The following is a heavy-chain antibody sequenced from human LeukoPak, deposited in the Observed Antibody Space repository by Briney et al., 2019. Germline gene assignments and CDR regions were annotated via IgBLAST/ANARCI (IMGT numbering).Heavy chain of an antibody. J-gene: IGHJ6*03. CDR2: IYYSGST. CDR1: GGSISSHY. D-gene: IGHD2/OR15-2a*01. CDR3: ARGEVAYYPHYYYMDV. V-gene: IGHV4-59*11. Sequence: SETLSLTCTVSGGSISSHYWSWIRQPPGKGLEWIGYIYYSGSTNYNPSLKSRVTISVDTSKNQFSLKLSSVTAADTAVYYCARGEVAYYPHYYYMDVWGKGTTVTVSS.